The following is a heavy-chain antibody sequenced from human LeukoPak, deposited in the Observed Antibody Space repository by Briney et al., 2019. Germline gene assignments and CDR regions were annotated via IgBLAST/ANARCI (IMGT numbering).Heavy chain of an antibody. CDR3: VMYLTGYGWFFDY. J-gene: IGHJ4*02. CDR2: IYYSGST. Sequence: SETLSLTCTVSGGSISSSSYYWGWIRQPPGKGLEWIESIYYSGSTCYNPSLKSRVTISVDTSKNQFSLKLSSVTAADTAVYYCVMYLTGYGWFFDYWGQGTLVTVSS. V-gene: IGHV4-39*07. D-gene: IGHD3-9*01. CDR1: GGSISSSSYY.